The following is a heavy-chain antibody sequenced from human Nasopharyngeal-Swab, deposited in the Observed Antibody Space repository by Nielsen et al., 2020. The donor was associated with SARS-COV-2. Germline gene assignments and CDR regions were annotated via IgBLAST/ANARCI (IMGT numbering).Heavy chain of an antibody. D-gene: IGHD1-26*01. CDR1: GFTVSSNY. V-gene: IGHV3-53*01. CDR2: IYSGGST. Sequence: GESLKISCAASGFTVSSNYMSWVRQAPGKGLEWVSVIYSGGSTYYADSVKGRFTISRDNSKNTLYLQMNSLRAEDTAVYYCASTAGANGPNDAFDIWGQGTMVTVSS. J-gene: IGHJ3*02. CDR3: ASTAGANGPNDAFDI.